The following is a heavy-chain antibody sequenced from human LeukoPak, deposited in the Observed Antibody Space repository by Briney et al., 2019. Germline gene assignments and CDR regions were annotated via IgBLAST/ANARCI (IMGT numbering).Heavy chain of an antibody. V-gene: IGHV3-30-3*01. CDR3: ARHRSSWLIDY. Sequence: PGGSLRLSCAASGFTFSSYAMHWVRQAPGKGLEWVAVISYDGSNKYYADSVKGRFTISRDNSKNTLYLQMNSLRAEDTAVYYCARHRSSWLIDYWGQGTLVTVSS. CDR2: ISYDGSNK. CDR1: GFTFSSYA. J-gene: IGHJ4*02. D-gene: IGHD6-6*01.